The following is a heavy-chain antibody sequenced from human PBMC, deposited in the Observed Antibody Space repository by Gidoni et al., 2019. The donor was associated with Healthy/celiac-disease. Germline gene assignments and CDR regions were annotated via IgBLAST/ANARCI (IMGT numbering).Heavy chain of an antibody. CDR2: ISSSSSYI. V-gene: IGHV3-21*01. D-gene: IGHD6-19*01. CDR1: GFTFSSYS. Sequence: EVQLVESGGGLVKPGGSLRLSCAASGFTFSSYSMNWVRQAPGKGLEWVSSISSSSSYIYYADSVKGRFTISRDNAKNSLYLQMNSLRAEDTAVYYCARDRGQWLAPDAFDIWGQGTMVTVSS. CDR3: ARDRGQWLAPDAFDI. J-gene: IGHJ3*02.